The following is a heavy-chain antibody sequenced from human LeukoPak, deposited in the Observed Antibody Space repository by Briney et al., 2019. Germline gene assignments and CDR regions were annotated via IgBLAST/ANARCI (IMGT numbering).Heavy chain of an antibody. V-gene: IGHV3-21*01. Sequence: PGGSLRLSCAASGFTFSSYSMNWVRQAPGKGLEWVSSISSSSSYIYYADSVKGRFTISRDNAKNSLYLQMNSLRAEDTAVYYCARDYGGSSNWYLIYYFDYWGQGTLVTVSS. D-gene: IGHD6-13*01. CDR3: ARDYGGSSNWYLIYYFDY. CDR2: ISSSSSYI. J-gene: IGHJ4*02. CDR1: GFTFSSYS.